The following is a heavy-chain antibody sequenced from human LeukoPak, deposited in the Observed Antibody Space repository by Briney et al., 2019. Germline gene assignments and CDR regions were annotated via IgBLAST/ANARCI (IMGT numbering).Heavy chain of an antibody. J-gene: IGHJ4*02. CDR2: VNPSGGST. D-gene: IGHD6-13*01. V-gene: IGHV1-46*01. CDR1: GYTFTSYY. Sequence: ASVKVSCKASGYTFTSYYMHWVRQAPGQGLEWMGIVNPSGGSTSYAQKFQGRVTMTRDTSTSTVYMELSSLRSEDTAVYYCARDLGAAAGTGYWGQGTLVTVSS. CDR3: ARDLGAAAGTGY.